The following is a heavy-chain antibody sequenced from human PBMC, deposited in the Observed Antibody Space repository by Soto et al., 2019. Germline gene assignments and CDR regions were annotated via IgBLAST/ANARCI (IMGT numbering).Heavy chain of an antibody. V-gene: IGHV3-23*01. CDR2: ISGSGGST. Sequence: GGSLRLSCAASGFTFSSYAMSWVRQAPGKGLEWVSAISGSGGSTYYADSVKGRFTISRDNSKNTLYLQMNSLRAEDTAVYYCAKEYSYGRLPIYYYYGMDVWGQGTTVTVSS. CDR3: AKEYSYGRLPIYYYYGMDV. CDR1: GFTFSSYA. J-gene: IGHJ6*02. D-gene: IGHD5-18*01.